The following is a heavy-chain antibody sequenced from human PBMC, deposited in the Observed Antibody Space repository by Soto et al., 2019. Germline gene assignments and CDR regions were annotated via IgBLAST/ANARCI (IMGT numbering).Heavy chain of an antibody. CDR3: ARYVWATVDPTGLYYGMDV. V-gene: IGHV4-61*01. CDR1: GGSVSSGSYY. J-gene: IGHJ6*02. Sequence: PSDTLSLTCTVSGGSVSSGSYYWSWIRQPPGKGLEWIGYIYYSGSTNYNPSLKSRVTISVDTSKNQFSLKLSSVPAADTAVYYCARYVWATVDPTGLYYGMDVWGQGTTVTVSS. CDR2: IYYSGST. D-gene: IGHD2-8*01.